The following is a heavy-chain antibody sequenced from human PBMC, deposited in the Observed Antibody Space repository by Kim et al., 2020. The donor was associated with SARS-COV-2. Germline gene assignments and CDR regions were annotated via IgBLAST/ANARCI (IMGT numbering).Heavy chain of an antibody. CDR1: GGSISSYY. V-gene: IGHV4-59*01. J-gene: IGHJ6*03. Sequence: SETLSLTCTVSGGSISSYYWSWIRQPPGKGLEWIGYIYYSGSTNYNPSLKSRVTISVDTSKNQFSLKLSSVTAADTAVYYCARVPHYYYYYMDVWGKGTTVTVSS. CDR2: IYYSGST. CDR3: ARVPHYYYYYMDV.